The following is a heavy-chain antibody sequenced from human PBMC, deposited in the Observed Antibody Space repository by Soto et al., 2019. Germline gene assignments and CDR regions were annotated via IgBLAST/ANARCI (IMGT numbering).Heavy chain of an antibody. Sequence: PGGSLRLSCAASGFTFINYWMHWVRQAPGKGLVWVSRVNGDGSSTFYADSVKGRFTISRDNAKNTVYLQMNSLRAEDTAVYYCASRNWNTFWGQGTMVTVSS. J-gene: IGHJ3*01. CDR1: GFTFINYW. CDR3: ASRNWNTF. V-gene: IGHV3-74*01. CDR2: VNGDGSST. D-gene: IGHD1-20*01.